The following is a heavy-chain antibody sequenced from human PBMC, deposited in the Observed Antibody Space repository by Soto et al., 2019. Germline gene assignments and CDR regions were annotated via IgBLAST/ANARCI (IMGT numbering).Heavy chain of an antibody. CDR1: GGSISSYY. J-gene: IGHJ4*02. Sequence: SETLSLTCTVSGGSISSYYRSWIRQHPGKGLEWIGYIYYSGSTNYNPSLKSRVTISVDTSKNQFSLKLSSVTAADTAVYYCARQSSLAFWSGLAFDYWGQGTLVTVSS. CDR3: ARQSSLAFWSGLAFDY. CDR2: IYYSGST. V-gene: IGHV4-59*08. D-gene: IGHD3-3*01.